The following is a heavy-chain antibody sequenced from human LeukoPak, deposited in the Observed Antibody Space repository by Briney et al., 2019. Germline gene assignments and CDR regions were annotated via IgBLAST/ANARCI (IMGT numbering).Heavy chain of an antibody. D-gene: IGHD3-22*01. CDR3: AKAGDSSGYYQFDY. Sequence: QPGGSLRLSCAASGFTFDDYAMHWVRQAPGKGLEWVSLISWDGGSTYYADSAKGRFTISRDNSKNSLYLQMNSLRAEDTALYYCAKAGDSSGYYQFDYWGQGTLVTVSS. V-gene: IGHV3-43D*03. CDR2: ISWDGGST. CDR1: GFTFDDYA. J-gene: IGHJ4*02.